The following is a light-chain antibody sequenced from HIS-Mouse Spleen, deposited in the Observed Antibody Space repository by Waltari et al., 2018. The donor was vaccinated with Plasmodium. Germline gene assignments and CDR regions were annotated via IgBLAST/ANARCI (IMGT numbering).Light chain of an antibody. Sequence: SYELTQPPSVSVSLGQTASITCSGDKLGDKYACWYQQKPGQAPVLVIYQDSKRPSGSPERFSGSNSGNTATLTISGTQAMDEADYYCQAWDSSTAVFGGGTKLTVL. CDR1: KLGDKY. CDR2: QDS. J-gene: IGLJ2*01. V-gene: IGLV3-1*01. CDR3: QAWDSSTAV.